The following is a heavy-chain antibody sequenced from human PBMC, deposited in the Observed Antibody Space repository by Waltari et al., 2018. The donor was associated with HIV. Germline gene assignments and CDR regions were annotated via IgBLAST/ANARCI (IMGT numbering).Heavy chain of an antibody. D-gene: IGHD4-17*01. CDR1: GNNFAVYW. V-gene: IGHV5-51*01. CDR2: IYPGDSDA. J-gene: IGHJ3*02. Sequence: EDKLVPSGAEVKEHGESLKISCKGLGNNFAVYWVGWVRQMPGKGLEWMGVIYPGDSDAVYSPSIQGRVIMSTDSSISTVYLQWSSLRASDTAMYYCARRKGDYRTAFDIWGQGTMVTASS. CDR3: ARRKGDYRTAFDI.